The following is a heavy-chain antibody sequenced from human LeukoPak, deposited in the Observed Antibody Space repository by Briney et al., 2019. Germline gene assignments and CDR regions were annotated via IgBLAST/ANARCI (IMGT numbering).Heavy chain of an antibody. Sequence: GGSLRLSCVASGFTFSNAWMSWVRQAPGKGLEWVGRIKSKTDGGTTDYAAPVKGRFTISRDDSKNTLYLQMNSLKTEDTAVYYCTTAISCGSSSCLHFDYWGQGTLVPVSS. D-gene: IGHD2-2*01. V-gene: IGHV3-15*01. CDR2: IKSKTDGGTT. CDR1: GFTFSNAW. J-gene: IGHJ4*02. CDR3: TTAISCGSSSCLHFDY.